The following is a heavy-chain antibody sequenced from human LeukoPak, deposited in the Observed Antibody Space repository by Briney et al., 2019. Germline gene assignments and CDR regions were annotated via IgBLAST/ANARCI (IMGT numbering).Heavy chain of an antibody. CDR2: IRYDGSNK. CDR1: GFTFISYG. V-gene: IGHV3-30*02. J-gene: IGHJ3*02. CDR3: AKDSRYSYGADAFDI. Sequence: GGSLRLSCAASGFTFISYGMHWVRQAPGKGLEWVTFIRYDGSNKYYADSVKGRFTISRDNSKNTLYLQMNSLRAEDTAVYYCAKDSRYSYGADAFDIWGQGTMVTVSS. D-gene: IGHD5-18*01.